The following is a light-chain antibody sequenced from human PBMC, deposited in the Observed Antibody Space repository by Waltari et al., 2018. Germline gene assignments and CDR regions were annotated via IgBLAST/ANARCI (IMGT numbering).Light chain of an antibody. V-gene: IGKV2-28*01. CDR2: LGS. Sequence: DFVMTQSPLSLRVTPGESASISCTSSGSLLHSNGYNYLDWYLQKPGQSPQLLIFLGSNRASGVPDRFSGSGSGRDFTLKISKIEAEDVGVYYCMQARQTPLTFGQGIRLEIK. J-gene: IGKJ5*01. CDR1: GSLLHSNGYNY. CDR3: MQARQTPLT.